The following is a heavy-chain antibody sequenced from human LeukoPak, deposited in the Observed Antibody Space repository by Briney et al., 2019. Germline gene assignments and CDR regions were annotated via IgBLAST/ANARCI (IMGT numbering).Heavy chain of an antibody. CDR1: EFTFSAHW. CDR3: VRDRPHNCFDP. J-gene: IGHJ5*02. V-gene: IGHV3-74*01. CDR2: IDNDGTNT. D-gene: IGHD6-6*01. Sequence: GGSLRLSCAASEFTFSAHWMHWVRQVPGKGLVYIAYIDNDGTNTNYADSVKGRFAISRDNAKNTLYLQMNSLRVEDTAVYYCVRDRPHNCFDPWGQGTLVTVSS.